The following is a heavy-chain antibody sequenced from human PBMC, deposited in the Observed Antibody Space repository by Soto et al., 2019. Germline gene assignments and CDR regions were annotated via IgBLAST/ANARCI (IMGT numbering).Heavy chain of an antibody. CDR3: ARVELGRSSSSSYGMDV. J-gene: IGHJ6*02. D-gene: IGHD6-6*01. Sequence: SQTRSLTFAISGDSVSSNSSAWNCIRQSPSRGLEWLGRTYYRSKWYNDYAVSVKSRITINPDTSKNQFSLQLNSVTPEDTAVYYCARVELGRSSSSSYGMDVWGQGTTVTSP. CDR1: GDSVSSNSSA. V-gene: IGHV6-1*01. CDR2: TYYRSKWYN.